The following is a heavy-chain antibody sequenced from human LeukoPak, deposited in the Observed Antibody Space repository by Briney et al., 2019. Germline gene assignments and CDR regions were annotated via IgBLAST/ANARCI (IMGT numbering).Heavy chain of an antibody. CDR1: GFIFRNHA. J-gene: IGHJ4*02. D-gene: IGHD3-22*01. Sequence: GGSLSLSCAASGFIFRNHAMNWVRQASGKGLEWVSCISSSSNIYYADSVKGRFTISRDNAKKSLYLQMNSLRAEDTAVYYCARDGQYYYVSSGYALFDHWGQGTLVTVSS. V-gene: IGHV3-69-1*01. CDR3: ARDGQYYYVSSGYALFDH. CDR2: ISSSSNI.